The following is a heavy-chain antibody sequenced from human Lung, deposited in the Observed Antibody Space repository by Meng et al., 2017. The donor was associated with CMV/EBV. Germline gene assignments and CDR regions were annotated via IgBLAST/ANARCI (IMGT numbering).Heavy chain of an antibody. Sequence: SETLSLXXAVYGGSFSGYYWSWIRQPPGKGLEWIGEINHSGSTNYNPSLKSRVTISVDTSKNQFSLKLSSVTAADTAVYYCARGRGKPAAIYYYGMDVWGQGTTVXVSS. CDR2: INHSGST. J-gene: IGHJ6*02. D-gene: IGHD2-2*02. CDR1: GGSFSGYY. V-gene: IGHV4-34*01. CDR3: ARGRGKPAAIYYYGMDV.